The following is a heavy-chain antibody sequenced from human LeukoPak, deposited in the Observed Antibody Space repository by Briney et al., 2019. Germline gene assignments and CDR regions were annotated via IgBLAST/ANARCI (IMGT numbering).Heavy chain of an antibody. J-gene: IGHJ4*02. CDR3: VKEIGTPGDY. CDR1: RFTFSSDD. CDR2: ISGNGYST. Sequence: GGSLRLSCAAYRFTFSSDDMNWVRQAPGKGLEWVSGISGNGYSTYYAESVKGRFTISRDNSANTLYLQMHSLRVEDTAVYYRVKEIGTPGDYWGQGTLVTVSS. V-gene: IGHV3-23*01. D-gene: IGHD3-10*01.